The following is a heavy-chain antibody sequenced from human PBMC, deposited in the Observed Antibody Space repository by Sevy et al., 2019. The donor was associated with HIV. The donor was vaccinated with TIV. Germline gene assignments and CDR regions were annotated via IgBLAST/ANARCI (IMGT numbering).Heavy chain of an antibody. J-gene: IGHJ4*02. CDR3: ATTREYYQGKSGYFDY. Sequence: ASVKVSCKVSGYTLTQLSMHWVRQAPGKGLEWMGSFDPEDGERIYAQKFQGRNTMTEDTSTDTAYMDLSSLKSDDTAVYYCATTREYYQGKSGYFDYWGQGALVTVSS. CDR1: GYTLTQLS. CDR2: FDPEDGER. D-gene: IGHD2-15*01. V-gene: IGHV1-24*01.